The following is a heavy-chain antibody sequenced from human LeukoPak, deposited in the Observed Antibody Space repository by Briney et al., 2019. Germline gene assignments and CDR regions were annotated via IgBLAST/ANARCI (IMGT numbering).Heavy chain of an antibody. CDR3: GRDSGQGTGVLYYYYGMDV. D-gene: IGHD3/OR15-3a*01. V-gene: IGHV3-21*01. Sequence: GGSLRLSCAASGFTFSSYAMSWGCQAPGKGLEWVSSISSSTNYMYYADSVKGRFTISRDNGKNSVFLQMNSLGAEDTADYYCGRDSGQGTGVLYYYYGMDVWGQGTTVTVSS. J-gene: IGHJ6*02. CDR2: ISSSTNYM. CDR1: GFTFSSYA.